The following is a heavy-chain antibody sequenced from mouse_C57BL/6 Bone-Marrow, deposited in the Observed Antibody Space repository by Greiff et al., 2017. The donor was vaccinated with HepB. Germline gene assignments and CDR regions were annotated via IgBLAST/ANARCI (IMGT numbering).Heavy chain of an antibody. V-gene: IGHV8-8*01. J-gene: IGHJ3*01. D-gene: IGHD2-3*01. Sequence: LKESGPGILQPSQTLSLTCSFSGFSLSTFGMGVGWIRQPSGKGLDWLAHIWWDDDKYYNPALKRRLTISKDTSKNQVFLKIANVDTADTATYYCARRAPDGYWFAYWGQGTLVTVSA. CDR1: GFSLSTFGMG. CDR2: IWWDDDK. CDR3: ARRAPDGYWFAY.